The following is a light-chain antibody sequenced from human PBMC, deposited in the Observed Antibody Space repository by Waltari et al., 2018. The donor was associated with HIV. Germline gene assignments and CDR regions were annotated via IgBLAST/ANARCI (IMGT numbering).Light chain of an antibody. CDR2: EVF. Sequence: QSTLTQPASVSGSPGQSITISCTGSTSDFGLYNFISWYQQHPGGIPKVIIYEVFSRPSGISSRSSGSRSANTASLTISWLQPEDEADYYCASFTSNYTLIFGGGTKVTVL. V-gene: IGLV2-14*01. CDR1: TSDFGLYNF. J-gene: IGLJ2*01. CDR3: ASFTSNYTLI.